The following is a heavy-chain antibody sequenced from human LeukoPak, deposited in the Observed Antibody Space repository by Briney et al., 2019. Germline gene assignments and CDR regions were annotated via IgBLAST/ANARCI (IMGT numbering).Heavy chain of an antibody. Sequence: GGSLALSCAASSFAFSSHGMHWVRQAPGKGLEWVAVISYDGLDKNYGDSAEGRFTISRDNAKNTLYLQMDSLRAEDTAVYYCIRDLNWNYGDYWGQGSLVTVSS. D-gene: IGHD1-7*01. CDR1: SFAFSSHG. J-gene: IGHJ4*02. CDR3: IRDLNWNYGDY. V-gene: IGHV3-33*05. CDR2: ISYDGLDK.